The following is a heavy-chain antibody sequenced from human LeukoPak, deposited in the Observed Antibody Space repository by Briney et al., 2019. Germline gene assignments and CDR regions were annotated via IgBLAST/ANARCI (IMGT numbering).Heavy chain of an antibody. CDR1: GFSFDDYA. D-gene: IGHD3-10*02. J-gene: IGHJ6*02. V-gene: IGHV3-9*01. CDR2: ISWNSGSI. Sequence: GGSLRLSCAASGFSFDDYAMHWVRQAPGKGLEWVSGISWNSGSIGHADSVKGRFTISRDNAKNSLYLQMNSLRAEDTALYYCAKDREGYVSSSMDVWGQGTTVTVSS. CDR3: AKDREGYVSSSMDV.